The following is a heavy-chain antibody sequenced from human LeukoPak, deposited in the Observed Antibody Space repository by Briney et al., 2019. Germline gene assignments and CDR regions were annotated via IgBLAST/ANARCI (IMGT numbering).Heavy chain of an antibody. CDR3: ARDTHYYGSGSPAFDL. CDR2: ISFSSATI. Sequence: GGSLRLSCEASGFTFSSYSMNWVRQAPGKGLEWVSYISFSSATIHYADSVKGRFTISRDNATNSLYLQLNSLRAEDTALYYCARDTHYYGSGSPAFDLWGRGTMVTVSS. D-gene: IGHD3-10*01. J-gene: IGHJ3*01. CDR1: GFTFSSYS. V-gene: IGHV3-48*01.